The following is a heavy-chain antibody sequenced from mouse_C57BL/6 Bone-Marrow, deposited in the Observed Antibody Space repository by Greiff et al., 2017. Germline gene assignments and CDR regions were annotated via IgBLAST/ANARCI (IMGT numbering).Heavy chain of an antibody. CDR1: GYTFTDYY. J-gene: IGHJ2*01. CDR2: INPYNGGT. CDR3: ARTGDPWDY. V-gene: IGHV1-19*01. Sequence: EVQLQQSGPVLVKPGASVKMSCKASGYTFTDYYMNWVKQSHGKSLEWIGVINPYNGGTSYNQKFKGKATLTVDKSSSTAYMELNSLTSEDSAVYYCARTGDPWDYWGQGTTLTVSS.